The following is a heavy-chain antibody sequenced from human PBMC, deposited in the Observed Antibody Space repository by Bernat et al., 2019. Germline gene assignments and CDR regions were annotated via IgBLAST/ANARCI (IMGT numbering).Heavy chain of an antibody. CDR1: GGSISSYY. V-gene: IGHV4-59*01. J-gene: IGHJ6*02. D-gene: IGHD3-3*01. CDR2: IYYRGST. Sequence: QVQLQESGPGLVKPSETLSLTCTVSGGSISSYYWSWIRQPPGKGLEWIGYIYYRGSTNYNPSLKSRVTISVETSKNQFSLKLSSVTAADTAVYYCARGGENYDFWSGRTIYYYYYYGMDVWGQGTTVTVSS. CDR3: ARGGENYDFWSGRTIYYYYYYGMDV.